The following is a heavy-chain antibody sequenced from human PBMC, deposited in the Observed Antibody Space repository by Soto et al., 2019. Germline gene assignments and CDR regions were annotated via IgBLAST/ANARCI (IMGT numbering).Heavy chain of an antibody. V-gene: IGHV4-39*02. Sequence: SETLCLTCTVSGGSFSNSSYYWGWIRQPPGKGLEWIGSIYASGSTYYNPSLKSRVTISADTSKNHLSLKLSSVTAADTAVYYCDAITMVRGVILGMDVWGQGTTVTVS. CDR3: DAITMVRGVILGMDV. CDR1: GGSFSNSSYY. D-gene: IGHD3-10*01. CDR2: IYASGST. J-gene: IGHJ6*02.